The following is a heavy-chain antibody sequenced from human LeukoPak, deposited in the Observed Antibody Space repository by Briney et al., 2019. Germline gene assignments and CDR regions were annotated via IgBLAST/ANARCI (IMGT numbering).Heavy chain of an antibody. CDR1: GTSITSSY. Sequence: PSETLSLTCTVSGTSITSSYWSWIRQPPGKGLEHIGYIYYTGVTNYGPSLKSRVTMSLDTSKNQFSLRLTSVTAADTAIYYCARTARLPNSWGQGTLVTVSS. V-gene: IGHV4-59*01. D-gene: IGHD6-25*01. J-gene: IGHJ4*02. CDR3: ARTARLPNS. CDR2: IYYTGVT.